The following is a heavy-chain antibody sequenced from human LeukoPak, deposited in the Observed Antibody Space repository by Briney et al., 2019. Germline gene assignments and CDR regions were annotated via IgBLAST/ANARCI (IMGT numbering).Heavy chain of an antibody. Sequence: PSEPLSLTCSVSGGSISSYYWSWIRQPAGKGPEWIAYIYYSGSINYNPSLKSRVTISVDTSKNQFSLKLSSVTAADTAVYYCARGRWTHDSSYWYFDLWGRGTLVTVSS. D-gene: IGHD5-18*01. CDR2: IYYSGSI. CDR3: ARGRWTHDSSYWYFDL. J-gene: IGHJ2*01. V-gene: IGHV4-59*01. CDR1: GGSISSYY.